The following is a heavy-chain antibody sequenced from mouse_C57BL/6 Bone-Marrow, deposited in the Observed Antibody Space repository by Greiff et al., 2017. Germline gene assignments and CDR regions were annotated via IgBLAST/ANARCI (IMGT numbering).Heavy chain of an antibody. D-gene: IGHD2-4*01. Sequence: VHVKQSGPELVKPGASVKISCKASGYSFTDYNMNWVKQSNGKSLEWIGVISPNYGTTSYNQKFKGKATLTVDQYSSTAYMQLNSLTSEDSAVYYCARGYDYDDAMDYWGQGTSVTVSS. CDR1: GYSFTDYN. V-gene: IGHV1-39*01. CDR3: ARGYDYDDAMDY. CDR2: ISPNYGTT. J-gene: IGHJ4*01.